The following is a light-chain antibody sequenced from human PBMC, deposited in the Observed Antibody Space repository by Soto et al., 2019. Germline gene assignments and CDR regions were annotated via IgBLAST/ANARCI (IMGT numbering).Light chain of an antibody. CDR3: QQTDSFPT. V-gene: IGKV1-39*01. CDR1: QSISGY. Sequence: DIQMTQSPSSLSASVGDRVTITCRASQSISGYLNWYQQKPGKAPKLLIYAASSLQSGVPSRFSGSGSGTDFTLTISSLQPEDFATYYCQQTDSFPTFGRGTRLEIK. CDR2: AAS. J-gene: IGKJ5*01.